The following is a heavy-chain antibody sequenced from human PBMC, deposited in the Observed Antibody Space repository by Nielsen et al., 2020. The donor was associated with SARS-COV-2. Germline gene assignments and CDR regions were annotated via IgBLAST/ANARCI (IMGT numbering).Heavy chain of an antibody. CDR3: TRVAYVSYYFDY. CDR2: IWSKAYGGTT. D-gene: IGHD3-10*02. Sequence: GGSLRLSCTASGFSFGDYSMTWVRQAPGKGLEWVGLIWSKAYGGTTEYAASVKGRFTISRDDSKNTAHLQMSSLKTEDTAVYYCTRVAYVSYYFDYWGQGSLVTVSS. J-gene: IGHJ4*02. V-gene: IGHV3-49*04. CDR1: GFSFGDYS.